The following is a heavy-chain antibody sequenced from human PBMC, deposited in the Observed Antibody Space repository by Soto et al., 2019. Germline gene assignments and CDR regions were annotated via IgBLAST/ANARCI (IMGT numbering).Heavy chain of an antibody. V-gene: IGHV3-30*18. J-gene: IGHJ4*02. CDR1: GFTFSSYG. Sequence: GGSLRLSCAASGFTFSSYGMHWVRQAPGKGLEWVAVISYDGSNKYYADSVKGRFTISRDNSKNTLYLQMNSLRAEDTAVYYCAKDNGTISFGGGSFLDYWGQGTLVTVSS. D-gene: IGHD2-15*01. CDR3: AKDNGTISFGGGSFLDY. CDR2: ISYDGSNK.